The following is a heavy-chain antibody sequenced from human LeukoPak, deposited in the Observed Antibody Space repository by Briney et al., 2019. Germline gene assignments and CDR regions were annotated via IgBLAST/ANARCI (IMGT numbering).Heavy chain of an antibody. CDR2: IYYSGTT. J-gene: IGHJ4*02. D-gene: IGHD3-10*01. V-gene: IGHV4-39*01. CDR3: ARPGGSGSYFSYFDY. Sequence: SETLSLTCTVSGGTISSSSYYWGWIRQPPGKGLEWIGTIYYSGTTYYNPSLKSRVTISVDTSKNQFSLKLISVTAADTAVYSCARPGGSGSYFSYFDYWGQGTLVTVSS. CDR1: GGTISSSSYY.